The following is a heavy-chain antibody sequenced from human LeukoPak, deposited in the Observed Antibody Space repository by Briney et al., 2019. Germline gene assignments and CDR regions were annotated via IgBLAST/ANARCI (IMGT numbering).Heavy chain of an antibody. Sequence: PGGSLRLSYAASGFAFRSYAMHWVRQAPGKGLEWLAVVSAHGLDKFYADSVKGRFTISRDNSKNTLYLQMNSLRAEDMAVYYCARDTPPYCSSTSCYRYGYFDYWGQGTLVTVSS. D-gene: IGHD2-2*02. CDR3: ARDTPPYCSSTSCYRYGYFDY. V-gene: IGHV3-30*04. CDR1: GFAFRSYA. J-gene: IGHJ4*02. CDR2: VSAHGLDK.